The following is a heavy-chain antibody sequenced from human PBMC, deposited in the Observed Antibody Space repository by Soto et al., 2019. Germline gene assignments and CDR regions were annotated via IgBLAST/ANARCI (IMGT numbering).Heavy chain of an antibody. D-gene: IGHD3-10*01. CDR2: IDWDDDK. J-gene: IGHJ3*02. CDR1: GFSLSTSGMC. V-gene: IGHV2-70*11. CDR3: ARSRHGSGSYYRNDAFDI. Sequence: GSGPTLVNPTQTLTLTCTFSGFSLSTSGMCVSWIRQPPGKALEWLARIDWDDDKYYSTSLKTRLTISKDTSKNQVVLTMTNMDPVDTATYYCARSRHGSGSYYRNDAFDIWGQGTMVTVSS.